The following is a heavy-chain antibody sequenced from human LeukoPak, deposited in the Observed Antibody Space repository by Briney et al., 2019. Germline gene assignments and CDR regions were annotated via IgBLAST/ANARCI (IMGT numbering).Heavy chain of an antibody. CDR2: ISSSGGST. J-gene: IGHJ4*02. CDR1: GFTFSNYA. D-gene: IGHD2-15*01. CDR3: AKGSVELRDYFDY. V-gene: IGHV3-23*01. Sequence: GGSLRLSCAAFGFTFSNYAISWVRQAPGKGLEWVSGISSSGGSTYYADSVKGRFTISRDNSKNTLYLQMNSLRAEDTAVYYCAKGSVELRDYFDYWGQGTLVTVSS.